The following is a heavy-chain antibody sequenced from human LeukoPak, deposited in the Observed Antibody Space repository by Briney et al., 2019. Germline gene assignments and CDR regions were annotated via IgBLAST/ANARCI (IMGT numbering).Heavy chain of an antibody. CDR2: IIPIFGTA. CDR1: GGTFSSYA. D-gene: IGHD3-10*01. CDR3: ARGRGSGSYYHYYGMDV. J-gene: IGHJ6*02. Sequence: ASVKVSCKASGGTFSSYAISWVRQAPGQGLEWMGGIIPIFGTANYAQKFQGRVTITADESTSTAYMELSSLRSEDTAVYYCARGRGSGSYYHYYGMDVWGQGTTVTVSS. V-gene: IGHV1-69*13.